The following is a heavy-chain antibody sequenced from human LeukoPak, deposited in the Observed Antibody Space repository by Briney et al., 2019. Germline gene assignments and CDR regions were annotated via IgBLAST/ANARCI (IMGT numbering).Heavy chain of an antibody. V-gene: IGHV3-66*01. J-gene: IGHJ4*02. D-gene: IGHD5-18*01. CDR1: GFTVRTNY. Sequence: GGSLRLSCAASGFTVRTNYMGWVSQAPGKGLEWVSVLYSGGNTYYADSVKGRFTISRDDSKNTLYLQMSSLRVEDTAVYYCARVGSGDIYGYGDYWGQGTLVTVSS. CDR2: LYSGGNT. CDR3: ARVGSGDIYGYGDY.